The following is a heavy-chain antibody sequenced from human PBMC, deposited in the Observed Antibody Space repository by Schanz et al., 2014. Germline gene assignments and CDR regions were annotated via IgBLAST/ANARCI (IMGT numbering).Heavy chain of an antibody. V-gene: IGHV4-34*01. D-gene: IGHD6-13*01. J-gene: IGHJ4*02. CDR3: ARGPDSTSADVTRGRRRYYFDY. CDR2: INHSGST. CDR1: SGSFSGYY. Sequence: QVQLQQWGAGLLKPSETLSLSCAVYSGSFSGYYWSWIRQPPGKGLEWIGEINHSGSTNYNPSLKSRFTISVAPSKTRCSLKRSSVTAADTAVYYCARGPDSTSADVTRGRRRYYFDYWGQGTLVTVAS.